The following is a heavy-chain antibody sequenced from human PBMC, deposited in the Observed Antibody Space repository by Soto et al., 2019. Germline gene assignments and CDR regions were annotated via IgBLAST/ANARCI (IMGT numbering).Heavy chain of an antibody. V-gene: IGHV1-2*02. CDR3: AREFFGASGYHYRDWDF. D-gene: IGHD5-12*01. CDR2: INPNSGGT. CDR1: GYTFTGYY. Sequence: ASEKGSCKASGYTFTGYYMHWVRQAPGQGLEWMGWINPNSGGTNYAQKFQGRVTMTRDTSISTAYMELSRLRSDDTAVYYCAREFFGASGYHYRDWDFCGQGTLVTV. J-gene: IGHJ4*02.